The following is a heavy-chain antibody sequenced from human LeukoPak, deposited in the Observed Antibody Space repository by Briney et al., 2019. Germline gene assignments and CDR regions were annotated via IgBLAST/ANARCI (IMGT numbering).Heavy chain of an antibody. D-gene: IGHD5-12*01. V-gene: IGHV4-34*01. J-gene: IGHJ3*02. CDR2: INHSGST. Sequence: SETLSLTCAVYGGSFSGYWSWIRQPPGKELQWIGEINHSGSTNYNPSLKSRVTISVDTSKNQFSLNLSSVTAADTAVYYCARDKSGYDAFDIWGQGTMVSVSS. CDR3: ARDKSGYDAFDI. CDR1: GGSFSGY.